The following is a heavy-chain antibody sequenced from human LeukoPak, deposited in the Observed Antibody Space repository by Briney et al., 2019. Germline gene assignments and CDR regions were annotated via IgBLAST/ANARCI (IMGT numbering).Heavy chain of an antibody. D-gene: IGHD3-22*01. Sequence: GGSLRLSCTASGFAFSSYAMSWVRQAPGVGLEWVSAIDGGGGRTWHADSVRGRFTISRDNSKNTLFMQMNSLRAEDTAVYYCAKEFYDSSGSRYDYWGQGTLVTVSS. V-gene: IGHV3-23*01. CDR3: AKEFYDSSGSRYDY. CDR2: IDGGGGRT. J-gene: IGHJ4*02. CDR1: GFAFSSYA.